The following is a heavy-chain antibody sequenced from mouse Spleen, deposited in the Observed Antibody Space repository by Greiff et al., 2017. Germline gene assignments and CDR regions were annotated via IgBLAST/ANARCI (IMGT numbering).Heavy chain of an antibody. Sequence: EVQLQESGPGLVKPSQSLSLTCSVTGYSITSGYYWNWIRQFPGNKLEWMGYISYDGSNNYNPSLKNRISITRDTSKNQFFLKLNSVTTEDTATYYCASEDYGYYFDYWGQGTTLTVSS. CDR3: ASEDYGYYFDY. CDR1: GYSITSGYY. D-gene: IGHD1-2*01. J-gene: IGHJ2*01. V-gene: IGHV3-6*01. CDR2: ISYDGSN.